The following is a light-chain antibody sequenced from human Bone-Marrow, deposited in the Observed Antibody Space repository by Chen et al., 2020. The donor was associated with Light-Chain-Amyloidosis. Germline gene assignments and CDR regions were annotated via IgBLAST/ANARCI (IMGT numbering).Light chain of an antibody. CDR3: QSYQGNSQGV. CDR1: SGSIATNY. Sequence: NFMLTQPHSVSESPGKTVIISCTRSSGSIATNYVQWYQQRPGSSPTTVIYEDDQRPSGVPDRFSGSIDRSSNSASLTISGLKTEYEADYYWQSYQGNSQGVFVGGTKLTVL. CDR2: EDD. J-gene: IGLJ3*02. V-gene: IGLV6-57*01.